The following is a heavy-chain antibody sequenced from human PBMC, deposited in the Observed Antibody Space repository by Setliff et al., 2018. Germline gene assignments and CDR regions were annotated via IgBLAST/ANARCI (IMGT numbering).Heavy chain of an antibody. CDR3: ARDASASDGRNAFDI. Sequence: PSETLSLTCTVSGASISGNSYYWAWIRQPPGKGLEWIASTFYGGNTYYNPSLKSRVTMSIDTSNSQFSLKLSSVTAADTAIYYCARDASASDGRNAFDIWGQGTMVTVSS. D-gene: IGHD1-26*01. J-gene: IGHJ3*02. CDR1: GASISGNSYY. V-gene: IGHV4-39*07. CDR2: TFYGGNT.